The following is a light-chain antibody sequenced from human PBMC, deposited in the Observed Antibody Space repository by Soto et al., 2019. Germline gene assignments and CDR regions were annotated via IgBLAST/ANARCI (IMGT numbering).Light chain of an antibody. CDR3: QQYYSYPLT. CDR1: QGISSY. V-gene: IGKV1-8*01. J-gene: IGKJ1*01. CDR2: AAS. Sequence: AIRMTQSPSSFSASTGDRVTITCRAIQGISSYLACYQQKPGKAPKLLIYAASTLQSEVPSRVSGSGSGTDFTLTISCLQTEDLATYYCQQYYSYPLTFGQGPKLDIK.